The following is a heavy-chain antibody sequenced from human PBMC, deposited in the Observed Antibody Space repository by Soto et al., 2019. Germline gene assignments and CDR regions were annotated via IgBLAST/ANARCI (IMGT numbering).Heavy chain of an antibody. J-gene: IGHJ3*02. CDR1: GYAFTSYY. CDR3: ARGEPYDSSGYRLDAGAFDI. CDR2: INPSGGST. V-gene: IGHV1-46*01. Sequence: ASVKVSCKAAGYAFTSYYMHWVRRAPGQGLEWMGIINPSGGSTSYAQKFQGRVTMTRDTSTSTVYMELSSLRSEDTAVYYCARGEPYDSSGYRLDAGAFDIWGQGTTVTVSS. D-gene: IGHD3-22*01.